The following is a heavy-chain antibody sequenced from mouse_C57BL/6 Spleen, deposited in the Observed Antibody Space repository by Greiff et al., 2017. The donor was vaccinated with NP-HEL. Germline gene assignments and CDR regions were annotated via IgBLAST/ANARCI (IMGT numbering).Heavy chain of an antibody. CDR2: IWGGGST. CDR3: AKHEEEYRSNYGGAMDY. J-gene: IGHJ4*01. CDR1: GFSLTSYG. D-gene: IGHD2-5*01. V-gene: IGHV2-9*01. Sequence: VKLEESGPGLVAPSQSLSITCTVSGFSLTSYGVDWVRQPPGKGLEWLGVIWGGGSTNYNSALMSRLSISKDNSKSQVFLKMNSLQTDDTAMYYCAKHEEEYRSNYGGAMDYWGQGTSVTVSS.